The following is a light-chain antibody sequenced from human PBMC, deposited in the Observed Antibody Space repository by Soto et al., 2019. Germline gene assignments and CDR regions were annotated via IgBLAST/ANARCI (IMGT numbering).Light chain of an antibody. CDR3: QHYGSTPCVT. CDR2: GAS. V-gene: IGKV3-20*01. CDR1: QSVSSSY. J-gene: IGKJ3*01. Sequence: EIVLTQSPGTLSLSPGERATLSCRASQSVSSSYLAWYQQKPGQAPRLLIYGASSRATGIPDRFSGSGSGTDFTLTISRLETDEFAVYYCQHYGSTPCVTFGPVTKVDIK.